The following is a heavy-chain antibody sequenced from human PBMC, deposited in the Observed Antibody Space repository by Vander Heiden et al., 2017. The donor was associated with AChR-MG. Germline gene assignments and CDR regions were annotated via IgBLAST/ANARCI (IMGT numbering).Heavy chain of an antibody. V-gene: IGHV3-21*01. Sequence: EVQLVESGGGLVKPGGSLRLSCAASGFPFSSYSMNWVRQAPGKGLEWVSSISSSSSYIYYADSVKGRFTISRDKAKNSLYLQMNSLRAEDTAVYYCARFLYYYYYMDVWGKGTTVTVSS. CDR1: GFPFSSYS. CDR3: ARFLYYYYYMDV. CDR2: ISSSSSYI. J-gene: IGHJ6*03.